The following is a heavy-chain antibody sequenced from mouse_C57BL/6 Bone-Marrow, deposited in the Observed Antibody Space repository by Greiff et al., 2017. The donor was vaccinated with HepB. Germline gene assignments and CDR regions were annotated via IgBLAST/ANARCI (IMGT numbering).Heavy chain of an antibody. CDR2: INPSSGYT. Sequence: VMLVESGAELARPGASVKMSCKASGYTFTSYTMHWVKQRPGQGLEWIGYINPSSGYTKYNQKFKDKATLTADKSSSTAYMQLSSLTSEDSAVYYCARWDYGSFDYWGQGTTLTVSS. J-gene: IGHJ2*01. D-gene: IGHD1-1*01. CDR1: GYTFTSYT. CDR3: ARWDYGSFDY. V-gene: IGHV1-4*01.